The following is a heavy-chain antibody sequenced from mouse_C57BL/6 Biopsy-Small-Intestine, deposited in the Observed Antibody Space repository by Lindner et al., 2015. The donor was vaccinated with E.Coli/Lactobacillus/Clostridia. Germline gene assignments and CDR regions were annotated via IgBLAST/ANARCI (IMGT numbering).Heavy chain of an antibody. CDR1: GYNFTSDG. CDR3: ARAKGYYENMNY. D-gene: IGHD2-4*01. CDR2: ISAYNGLT. J-gene: IGHJ4*01. V-gene: IGHV1-79*01. Sequence: SVKVSCKASGYNFTSDGINWLRQAPGQQPEWIGWISAYNGLTKYAQKFQGRVTLTTDTPTTTAYMELRSLRSDDTAVYFCARAKGYYENMNYWGQGTLVTVSS.